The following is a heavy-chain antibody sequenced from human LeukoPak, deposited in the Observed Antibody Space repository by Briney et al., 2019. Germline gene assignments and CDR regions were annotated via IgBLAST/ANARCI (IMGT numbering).Heavy chain of an antibody. J-gene: IGHJ5*02. Sequence: SETLSLTCTVSGGSISSYYWSWIRQPPGKGLEWIGYIYYSGSTNYNPSLKSRVTISVDTSKNQFSLKLSSVTAADTAVYYCARVHCGGDCYSLFDPWGQGTLVTVSS. V-gene: IGHV4-59*01. CDR3: ARVHCGGDCYSLFDP. CDR1: GGSISSYY. D-gene: IGHD2-21*02. CDR2: IYYSGST.